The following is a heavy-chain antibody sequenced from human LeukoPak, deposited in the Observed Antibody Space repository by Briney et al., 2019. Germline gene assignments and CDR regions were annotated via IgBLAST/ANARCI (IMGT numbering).Heavy chain of an antibody. CDR1: GFTFSTYG. CDR2: INGRGGRT. Sequence: GGSLRLSCAASGFTFSTYGMSWVRQAPGKGLEWVSAINGRGGRTYYADSVKGRFTISRDNAKNTLYLQMNSLRAEDTAVYYCATGVYGSGSYPHYFDYWGQGTLVTVSS. CDR3: ATGVYGSGSYPHYFDY. J-gene: IGHJ4*02. D-gene: IGHD3-10*01. V-gene: IGHV3-23*01.